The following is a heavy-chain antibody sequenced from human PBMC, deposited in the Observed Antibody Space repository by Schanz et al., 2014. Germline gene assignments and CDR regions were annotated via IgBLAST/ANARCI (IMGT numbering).Heavy chain of an antibody. CDR2: INTANGNA. D-gene: IGHD2-21*01. V-gene: IGHV1-3*04. Sequence: QVQVVQSGAELKKPGASVKVSCKASGYTFSSHGIHWLRQAPGQSLEWMGWINTANGNAKYSANVQARVTITRDTSATTAYMELTNLRSEDTAVYYCARDLPYCDGGKCYSDGFDIWGQGTLVTISS. CDR1: GYTFSSHG. CDR3: ARDLPYCDGGKCYSDGFDI. J-gene: IGHJ3*02.